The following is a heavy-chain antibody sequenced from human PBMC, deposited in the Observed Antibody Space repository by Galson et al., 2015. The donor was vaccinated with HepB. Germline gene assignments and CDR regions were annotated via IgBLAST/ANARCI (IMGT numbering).Heavy chain of an antibody. CDR1: GFSIRSHY. CDR2: IHGGNNR. Sequence: SLRLSCAASGFSIRSHYMNWVRQAPGKGLEWVSLIHGGNNRYYADSLKGRVAISRDDSMNTLYLQMNSLRAEDTAVYYCAQLGTGYWGQGILVTVSS. V-gene: IGHV3-53*01. J-gene: IGHJ4*02. D-gene: IGHD3-16*01. CDR3: AQLGTGY.